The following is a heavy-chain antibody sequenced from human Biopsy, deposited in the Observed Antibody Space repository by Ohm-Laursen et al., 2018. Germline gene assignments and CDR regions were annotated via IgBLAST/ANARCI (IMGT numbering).Heavy chain of an antibody. J-gene: IGHJ1*01. V-gene: IGHV1-69*06. D-gene: IGHD3-9*01. CDR2: NIPILGTG. Sequence: ASVKVSCKAPGGTFSNYGVNWVRQAPGQGLEWLGGNIPILGTGNYAQKFQDRVTVAADTATSTATMELRSLRSDDTAVYYCATKLTGYFHHWGQGTLVIVSS. CDR3: ATKLTGYFHH. CDR1: GGTFSNYG.